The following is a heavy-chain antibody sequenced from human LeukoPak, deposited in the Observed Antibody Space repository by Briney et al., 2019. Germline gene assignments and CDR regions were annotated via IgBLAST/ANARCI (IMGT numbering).Heavy chain of an antibody. CDR1: GFTFSSYW. Sequence: GGSLRLSCAASGFTFSSYWMHWVRHTPGKGLVWVSRIKGDGSSTTYADSVKGRFTISRDNAKNTLYLQMNSLRAEDTAVYYCARDGYSFGHDFDYWGQGTLVTVSS. D-gene: IGHD5-18*01. CDR3: ARDGYSFGHDFDY. J-gene: IGHJ4*02. V-gene: IGHV3-74*01. CDR2: IKGDGSST.